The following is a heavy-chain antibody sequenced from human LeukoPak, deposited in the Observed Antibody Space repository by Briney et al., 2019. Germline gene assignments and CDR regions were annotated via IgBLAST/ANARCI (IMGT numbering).Heavy chain of an antibody. D-gene: IGHD1-1*01. CDR1: GFTFSSFA. CDR3: ARGQELDDGVFDS. CDR2: LRSNGDTA. V-gene: IGHV3-23*01. J-gene: IGHJ4*02. Sequence: GGSLRLSCAASGFTFSSFAMTWVRQAPGAGLEWVSTLRSNGDTAYNADSVKGRFTISRDNSKNTVYLQMNILRVEDTAIYYCARGQELDDGVFDSWGQGTLVTVSA.